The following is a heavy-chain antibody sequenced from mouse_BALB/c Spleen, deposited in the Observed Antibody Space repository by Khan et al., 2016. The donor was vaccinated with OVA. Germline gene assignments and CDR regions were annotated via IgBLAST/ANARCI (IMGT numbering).Heavy chain of an antibody. CDR1: GYTFTSYT. J-gene: IGHJ3*01. D-gene: IGHD2-14*01. Sequence: QVRLQQSGAELARPGASVKMSCKASGYTFTSYTIHWIKLRPGQGLEWIGFINPSHGYTNYNQKFKDKATLTADKSSPTVYMQLSSLTSDDSAVYNCVRDGAYHRNDGWFAYWGQGTLVTVSA. V-gene: IGHV1-4*01. CDR2: INPSHGYT. CDR3: VRDGAYHRNDGWFAY.